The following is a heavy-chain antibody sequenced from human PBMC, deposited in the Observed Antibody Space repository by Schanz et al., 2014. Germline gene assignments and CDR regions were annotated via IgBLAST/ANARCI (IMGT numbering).Heavy chain of an antibody. CDR1: GYTFTNYG. D-gene: IGHD3-3*01. CDR2: ISPYNGNT. Sequence: QVRLVHSGAELKMPGATVKVSCETSGYTFTNYGVSWVRQAPGQGLEWVAWISPYNGNTAYAQNLTSSLRMTTDQSTATAYMELRSLTSDDTAVYYCARDRVYRFLKGENRFYFDYWGQGTLVIVSS. CDR3: ARDRVYRFLKGENRFYFDY. V-gene: IGHV1-18*01. J-gene: IGHJ4*02.